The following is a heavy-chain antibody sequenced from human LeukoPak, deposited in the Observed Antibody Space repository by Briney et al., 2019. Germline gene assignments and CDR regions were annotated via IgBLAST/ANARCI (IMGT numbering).Heavy chain of an antibody. CDR3: ARDSGIAAKDY. CDR1: GLTFSRYG. J-gene: IGHJ4*02. Sequence: RGALRLSCAASGLTFSRYGMHWVRQAPGKGLEWVAVISYDGSNKYYADSVKGRFTISRDNSKNTLYLQMNSLRAEDTAVYYCARDSGIAAKDYWGQGTLVTVSS. CDR2: ISYDGSNK. V-gene: IGHV3-30*03. D-gene: IGHD6-13*01.